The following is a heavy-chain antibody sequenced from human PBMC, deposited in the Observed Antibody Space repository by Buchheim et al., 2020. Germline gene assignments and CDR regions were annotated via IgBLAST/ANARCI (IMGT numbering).Heavy chain of an antibody. Sequence: EVQLLESGGGLVQPGGSLRLSCAASGFTFSSYGMSWVRQAPGKGLEWVSAMSGSGDSTHYADSVRGRFTISRDNSKNTLYLQMNSLRAEDTAVYFCAKDAQGWFGILLSYFDSWGQGAL. CDR2: MSGSGDST. V-gene: IGHV3-23*01. CDR3: AKDAQGWFGILLSYFDS. J-gene: IGHJ4*02. D-gene: IGHD3-10*01. CDR1: GFTFSSYG.